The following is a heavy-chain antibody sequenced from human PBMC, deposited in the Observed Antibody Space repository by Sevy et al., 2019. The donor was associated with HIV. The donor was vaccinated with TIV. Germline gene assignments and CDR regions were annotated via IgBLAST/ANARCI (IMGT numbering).Heavy chain of an antibody. CDR3: ASRVGDSGCDLSCSYGMDV. V-gene: IGHV1-69*04. CDR2: IIPILGIA. CDR1: GGTFSSYA. J-gene: IGHJ6*02. Sequence: ASVKVSCKASGGTFSSYAISWVRQAPGQGLEWMGRIIPILGIANYAEKFQGRVTITADKSTSTAYMELSSLRSEDTAVYYCASRVGDSGCDLSCSYGMDVWGQGTTVTVS. D-gene: IGHD5-12*01.